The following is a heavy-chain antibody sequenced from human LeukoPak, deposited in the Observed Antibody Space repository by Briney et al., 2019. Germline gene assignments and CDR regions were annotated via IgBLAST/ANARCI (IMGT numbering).Heavy chain of an antibody. CDR2: IIPIFGTA. CDR1: GGTFSSYA. CDR3: ARDAPYYYDSSGSDDY. J-gene: IGHJ4*02. Sequence: ASVKVSCKASGGTFSSYAISWVRQAPGQGLEWMGGIIPIFGTANYAQKFQGRVTITADESTSTAYMELSSLRSEDTAVYCCARDAPYYYDSSGSDDYWGQGTLVTVSS. V-gene: IGHV1-69*13. D-gene: IGHD3-22*01.